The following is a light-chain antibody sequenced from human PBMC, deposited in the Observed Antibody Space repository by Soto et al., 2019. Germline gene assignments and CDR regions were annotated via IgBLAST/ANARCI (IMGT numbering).Light chain of an antibody. Sequence: EIVLTQSPGTLSLSPGERATLTCRASQRVPSTYLAWYQQKAGQAPRLLIYGASSRAAGIPDRFSGSGSGTEFTLTISRLEPEYFSVYYCQQSGSSLTFGQGTKVESK. CDR1: QRVPSTY. J-gene: IGKJ1*01. V-gene: IGKV3-20*01. CDR2: GAS. CDR3: QQSGSSLT.